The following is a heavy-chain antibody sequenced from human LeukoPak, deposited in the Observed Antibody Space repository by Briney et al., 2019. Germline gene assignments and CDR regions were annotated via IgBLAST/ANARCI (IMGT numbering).Heavy chain of an antibody. D-gene: IGHD3-10*01. CDR2: ISGSGGST. J-gene: IGHJ4*02. V-gene: IGHV3-23*01. CDR3: AKVSADYYGSGSYYRGYFDY. Sequence: PGGSLRLSCEAPGFTFSSYAMSWVRQAPGKGLEWVSAISGSGGSTYYADSVKGRFTISRDNSKNTLYLQMNSLRAEDTAVYYCAKVSADYYGSGSYYRGYFDYWGQGTLVTVSS. CDR1: GFTFSSYA.